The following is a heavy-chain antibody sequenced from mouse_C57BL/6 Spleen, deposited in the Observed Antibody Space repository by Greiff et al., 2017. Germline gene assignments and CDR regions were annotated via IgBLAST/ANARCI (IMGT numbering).Heavy chain of an antibody. D-gene: IGHD1-1*02. CDR1: GFTFSSYT. Sequence: EVKLVESGGGLVKPGGSLKLSCAASGFTFSSYTMSWVRQTPEKRLEWVATISGGGGNTYYPDSVKGRFTISRDNAKDTLYLQMSSLRSEDTALYYCARHGGYYFDYWGQGTTLTVSS. CDR2: ISGGGGNT. CDR3: ARHGGYYFDY. V-gene: IGHV5-9*01. J-gene: IGHJ2*01.